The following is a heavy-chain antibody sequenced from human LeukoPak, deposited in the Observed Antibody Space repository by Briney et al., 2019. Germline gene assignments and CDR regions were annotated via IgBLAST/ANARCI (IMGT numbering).Heavy chain of an antibody. V-gene: IGHV4-38-2*02. D-gene: IGHD4-17*01. Sequence: SETLSLTCTVSGYSISSGYYWGWIRQPPGKGLEWIGTIYYSGSTYYSPSLKSRVTMSVDTSKNQFSLKLSSVTAADTAVYYCARQAATVTTRTPFDIWGQGTMVTVSS. CDR1: GYSISSGYY. CDR3: ARQAATVTTRTPFDI. J-gene: IGHJ3*02. CDR2: IYYSGST.